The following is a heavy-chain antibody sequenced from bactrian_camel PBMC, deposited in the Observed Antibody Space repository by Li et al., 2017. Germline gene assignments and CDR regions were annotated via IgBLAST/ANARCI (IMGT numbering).Heavy chain of an antibody. Sequence: HVQLVESGGGSVEAGGSLRLSCEVIGLVDSPRCMGWFRQATGEERERVATIGSVGFTTNGDAVRGRFTISQDYAKNTIFQDMNNLKPEDTAMYYCATATDCRWTGYPTWTPKANYWGQGTQVTVS. CDR3: ATATDCRWTGYPTWTPKANY. J-gene: IGHJ4*01. CDR1: GLVDSPRC. V-gene: IGHV3S53*01. D-gene: IGHD1*01. CDR2: IGSVGFT.